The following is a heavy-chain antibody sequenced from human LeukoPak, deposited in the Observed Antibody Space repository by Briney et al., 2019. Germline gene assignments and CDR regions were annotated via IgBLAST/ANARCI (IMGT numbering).Heavy chain of an antibody. D-gene: IGHD3-16*01. CDR3: ATFPDYEPIDN. CDR2: INHRGGT. J-gene: IGHJ4*02. V-gene: IGHV4-34*01. Sequence: PSETLSLTCVFSCESFSGYYWSWIRQPPGKGLERIGDINHRGGTSYNPSLKSRLSISIDTTKNQFSLLLDSVTAADTAVYFCATFPDYEPIDNWGQGTLVTVSS. CDR1: CESFSGYY.